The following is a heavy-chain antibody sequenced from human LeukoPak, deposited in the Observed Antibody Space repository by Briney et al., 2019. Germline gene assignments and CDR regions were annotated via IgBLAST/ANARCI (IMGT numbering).Heavy chain of an antibody. Sequence: GASVKVSCKASGYTFTGYYMHWVRQAPGQGLEWMGWINPNSGGTNYAQKFQGRVTMTRDTSISTAYMELSRLRSDDTAVYYCARVDSDYYDGSGYYPLDPWGQGALVTVSS. V-gene: IGHV1-2*02. CDR3: ARVDSDYYDGSGYYPLDP. CDR1: GYTFTGYY. J-gene: IGHJ5*02. CDR2: INPNSGGT. D-gene: IGHD3-22*01.